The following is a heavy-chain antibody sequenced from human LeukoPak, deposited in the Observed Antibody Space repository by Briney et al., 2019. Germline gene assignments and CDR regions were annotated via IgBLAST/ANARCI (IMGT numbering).Heavy chain of an antibody. CDR1: GYTFTSYY. Sequence: ASVNVSCEASGYTFTSYYMHWVRQAPGQGLEWMGWISAYNGNTKYVQKFQGRVTMTIDTSSTTAYMELRSLTSDDTAVYYCARVRDYFDSSDYSDYWGQGTLVTVSS. J-gene: IGHJ4*02. V-gene: IGHV1-18*04. CDR3: ARVRDYFDSSDYSDY. CDR2: ISAYNGNT. D-gene: IGHD3-22*01.